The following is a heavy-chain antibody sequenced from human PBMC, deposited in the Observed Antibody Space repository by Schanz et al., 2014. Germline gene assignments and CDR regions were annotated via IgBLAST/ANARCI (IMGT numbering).Heavy chain of an antibody. J-gene: IGHJ4*02. CDR1: GGTFSSYT. V-gene: IGHV1-69*02. CDR3: ARGFDCWDR. Sequence: QVQLVQSEAEVKKPGSSVKVSCKASGGTFSSYTISWIRQAPGQGLEWMGRIIPVLAIADYAQKFQGRVTITADKSTSTAYMELRSLRSDDTAVYYCARGFDCWDRWGQGTLVIVSS. CDR2: IIPVLAIA. D-gene: IGHD3-3*01.